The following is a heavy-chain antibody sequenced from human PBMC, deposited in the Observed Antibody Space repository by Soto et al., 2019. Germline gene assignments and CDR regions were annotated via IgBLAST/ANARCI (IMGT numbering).Heavy chain of an antibody. CDR1: GYTFTSYG. Sequence: ASVKVSCKASGYTFTSYGISWVRQAPGQGHEWMGWISAYNGNTNYAQKLQGRVTMTTDTSTSTAYMELRSLRSDDTAVYYCARDYYYDSSGYYSYYYYYGMDVWGQGTTVTVSS. V-gene: IGHV1-18*04. CDR3: ARDYYYDSSGYYSYYYYYGMDV. D-gene: IGHD3-22*01. J-gene: IGHJ6*02. CDR2: ISAYNGNT.